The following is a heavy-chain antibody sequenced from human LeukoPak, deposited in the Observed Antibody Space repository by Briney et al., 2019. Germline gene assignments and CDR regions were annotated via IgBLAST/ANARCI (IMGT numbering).Heavy chain of an antibody. CDR1: GFSFTYAW. Sequence: GGSLRHSCAASGFSFTYAWMSWVRQAPGKGLEWVGRIKSKPDGATTDYAAPVRGRFTISRDDSQNTLYLQMNSLQTEDTAMYYCTFTVPWGSWGRGTLVTVSS. CDR3: TFTVPWGS. J-gene: IGHJ5*02. CDR2: IKSKPDGATT. V-gene: IGHV3-15*01. D-gene: IGHD4-17*01.